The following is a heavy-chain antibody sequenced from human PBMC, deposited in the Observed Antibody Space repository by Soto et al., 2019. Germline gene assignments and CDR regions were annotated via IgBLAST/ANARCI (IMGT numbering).Heavy chain of an antibody. CDR3: ARAVGSSGWTDC. J-gene: IGHJ4*02. CDR2: IYYSGST. D-gene: IGHD6-19*01. Sequence: PSETLSLTCTVSGGSTSSGYGSWIRQPPEKGLEWIGYIYYSGSTNYNPSLKSRVTISLDTSQNHFSLKLNSVTTADKAVYYCARAVGSSGWTDCWGQGTLVTSPQ. CDR1: GGSTSSGY. V-gene: IGHV4-59*12.